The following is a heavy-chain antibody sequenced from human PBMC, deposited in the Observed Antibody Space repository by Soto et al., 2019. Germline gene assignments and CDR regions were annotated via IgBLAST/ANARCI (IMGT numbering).Heavy chain of an antibody. J-gene: IGHJ4*02. Sequence: QVQLQESGPGLVKPTQTLSLTCTVSGGSISSGGYYWSWIRQHPGKGLEWIGYIYYSGSTYYNPSLKSRVTISVDTSKNQFSLKLSSVTAADTAVYYCARVSEGYNWNVGFFDYRGQGTLVTVSS. V-gene: IGHV4-31*03. CDR2: IYYSGST. D-gene: IGHD1-20*01. CDR3: ARVSEGYNWNVGFFDY. CDR1: GGSISSGGYY.